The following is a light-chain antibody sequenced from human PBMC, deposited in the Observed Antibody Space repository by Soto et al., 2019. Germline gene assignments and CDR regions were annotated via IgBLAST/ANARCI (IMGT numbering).Light chain of an antibody. J-gene: IGKJ1*01. V-gene: IGKV3-15*01. CDR3: HQYSKWPQST. Sequence: EIVMTQSPATLSVSPGERATLSCRASQSVSSNLAWYQQKPVQAPMLLIYGASTRATGIPARFSGSGSGTEFTLTISSLQSEDFAVYDCHQYSKWPQSTFGQGTKVEIK. CDR2: GAS. CDR1: QSVSSN.